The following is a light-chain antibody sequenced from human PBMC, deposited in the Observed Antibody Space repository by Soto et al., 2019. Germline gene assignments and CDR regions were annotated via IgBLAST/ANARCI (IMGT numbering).Light chain of an antibody. CDR2: EDN. CDR3: QSYDATNQV. J-gene: IGLJ3*02. Sequence: NFMLTQPHSVSESPGNTVIISCTRISGSIASNYVQWYQQRPGSSPTTVIYEDNQRPSGVPDRFSGSIDSSSNSASLTISGLETEDEADYFCQSYDATNQVFGGGTKVTVL. V-gene: IGLV6-57*01. CDR1: SGSIASNY.